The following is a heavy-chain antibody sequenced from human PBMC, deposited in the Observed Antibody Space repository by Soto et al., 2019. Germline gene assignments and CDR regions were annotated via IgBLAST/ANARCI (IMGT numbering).Heavy chain of an antibody. Sequence: ETLSLTCTVSGGSISSYYWSWIRQPPGKGLEWIGNIHYNGNTKYSPSLKSRVTMSVDTSKNHFSLKLISVTTADTAVYFCAREGNLGRWIQPLDSWGQGTLVTVSS. J-gene: IGHJ4*02. D-gene: IGHD2-2*03. CDR1: GGSISSYY. CDR2: IHYNGNT. V-gene: IGHV4-59*01. CDR3: AREGNLGRWIQPLDS.